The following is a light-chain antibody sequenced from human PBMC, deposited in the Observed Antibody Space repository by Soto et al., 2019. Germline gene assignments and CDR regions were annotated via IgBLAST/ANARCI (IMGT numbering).Light chain of an antibody. J-gene: IGKJ5*01. CDR3: QQYYTYST. Sequence: DIHLTHSPSTLSSAFGDSVTSTCRASQNIRNLLAWYQQKPGKAPKPLIFDASTLKTGVPSRFGGSGSGAEFNFTITGLQPDDFATYFCQQYYTYSTFGQGTRLEIK. CDR2: DAS. CDR1: QNIRNL. V-gene: IGKV1-5*01.